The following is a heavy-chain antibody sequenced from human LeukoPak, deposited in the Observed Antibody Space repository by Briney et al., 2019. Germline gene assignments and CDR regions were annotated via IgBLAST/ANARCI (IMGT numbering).Heavy chain of an antibody. CDR2: IRYDGNIK. J-gene: IGHJ4*02. V-gene: IGHV3-30*02. CDR1: GFTFSSYG. Sequence: GGSLRLSCGASGFTFSSYGMLWVRQSPGKGLEWVAFIRYDGNIKFYADSMKGRFTISRDNSKNTLYLHINSLRPEDTALYYCVKDNPLDYWGQGTLVTVST. CDR3: VKDNPLDY. D-gene: IGHD1-14*01.